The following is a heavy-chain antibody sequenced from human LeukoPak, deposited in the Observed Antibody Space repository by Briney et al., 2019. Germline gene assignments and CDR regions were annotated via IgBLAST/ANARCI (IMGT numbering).Heavy chain of an antibody. J-gene: IGHJ4*02. CDR3: ARVGDVDTAMVDY. Sequence: GGSLRHSRAASGFTLSSNYMSSVRQAPGKGLEWVSVIYSGGSTYYADSVKGRFTISRDNSKNTLYLQMNSLRAEDTAVYYCARVGDVDTAMVDYWGQGTLVTVSS. D-gene: IGHD5-18*01. CDR1: GFTLSSNY. CDR2: IYSGGST. V-gene: IGHV3-66*01.